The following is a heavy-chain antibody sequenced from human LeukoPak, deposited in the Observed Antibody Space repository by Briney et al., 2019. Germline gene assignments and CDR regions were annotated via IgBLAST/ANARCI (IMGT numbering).Heavy chain of an antibody. Sequence: PSETLSLTCTVSGGSISSGSYYWSWVRQPAGKGLEWIGRIYTSGSTNYSPSLKSRVTISVDTSKNQFSLKLSSVTAADTAVYYCARKDYYGSGSYGGFDYWGQGTLVTVSS. CDR1: GGSISSGSYY. V-gene: IGHV4-61*02. CDR2: IYTSGST. CDR3: ARKDYYGSGSYGGFDY. J-gene: IGHJ4*02. D-gene: IGHD3-10*01.